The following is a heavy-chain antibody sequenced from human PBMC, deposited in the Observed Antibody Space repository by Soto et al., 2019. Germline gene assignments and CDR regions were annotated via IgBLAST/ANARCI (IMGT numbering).Heavy chain of an antibody. Sequence: QVKLVESGGAVVQSGRSLRLSCTASRFRFSAYGIHWVRQAPGKGLEWVALISDDGKTKFFTDSVEGRFTISRDNSRNTLDLLMNSLRPEDTAVYDCGKGGYKTGWPAFDHWGHGTRVTGSS. J-gene: IGHJ4*01. D-gene: IGHD6-19*01. CDR1: RFRFSAYG. CDR3: GKGGYKTGWPAFDH. CDR2: ISDDGKTK. V-gene: IGHV3-30*18.